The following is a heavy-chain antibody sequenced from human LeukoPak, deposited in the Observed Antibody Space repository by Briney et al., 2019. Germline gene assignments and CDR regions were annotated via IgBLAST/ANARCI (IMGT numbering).Heavy chain of an antibody. CDR1: GGSFSGYY. CDR3: ARGGYDYVWGSYSRPSFDS. V-gene: IGHV4-34*01. D-gene: IGHD3-16*01. J-gene: IGHJ5*01. CDR2: INHSGST. Sequence: SETLSLTCAVYGGSFSGYYWSWIRQPPGKGLEWIGEINHSGSTNYNPSLKSRVTISVDTSKNQLSLKLSSVTAADTAVYYCARGGYDYVWGSYSRPSFDSWGQGTLVTVSS.